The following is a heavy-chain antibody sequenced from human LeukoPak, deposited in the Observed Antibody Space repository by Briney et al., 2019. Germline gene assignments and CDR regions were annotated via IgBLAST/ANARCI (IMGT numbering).Heavy chain of an antibody. V-gene: IGHV3-66*01. Sequence: GGSLRLSCAASGFTFSSYSMNWVRQAPGKGLEWVSVIYSGGSTYYADSVKGRFTISRDNSKNTLYLQMNSLRAEDTAVYYCARVWGYYYYYMDVWGKGTTVTISS. CDR2: IYSGGST. D-gene: IGHD3-16*01. CDR3: ARVWGYYYYYMDV. J-gene: IGHJ6*03. CDR1: GFTFSSYS.